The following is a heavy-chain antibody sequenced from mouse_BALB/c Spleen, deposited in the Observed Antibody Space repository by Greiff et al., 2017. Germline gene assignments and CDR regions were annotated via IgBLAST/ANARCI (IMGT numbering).Heavy chain of an antibody. Sequence: QVQLQQPGAELVKPGASVKLSCKASGYTFTSYWMHWVKQRPGQGLEWIGEINPSNGRTNYNEKFKSKATLTVDKSSSTAYMQLSSLTSEDSAVYYCASSTMITTYAMDYWGQGTSVTVSS. CDR1: GYTFTSYW. D-gene: IGHD2-4*01. CDR2: INPSNGRT. J-gene: IGHJ4*01. CDR3: ASSTMITTYAMDY. V-gene: IGHV1S81*02.